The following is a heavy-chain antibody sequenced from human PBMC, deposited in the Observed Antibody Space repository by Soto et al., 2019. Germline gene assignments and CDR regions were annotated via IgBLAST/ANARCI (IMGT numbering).Heavy chain of an antibody. CDR1: GFTFSSYA. V-gene: IGHV3-23*01. D-gene: IGHD6-13*01. Sequence: GGSLRLSCAASGFTFSSYAMSWVRQAPGKGLEWVSAISGSGGSTQYADSVNGRFTISRDNSKITLYLQINSLRAEDTVVYYCAKGSPAADRKVAFDIWGQGTMVTVSS. J-gene: IGHJ3*02. CDR3: AKGSPAADRKVAFDI. CDR2: ISGSGGST.